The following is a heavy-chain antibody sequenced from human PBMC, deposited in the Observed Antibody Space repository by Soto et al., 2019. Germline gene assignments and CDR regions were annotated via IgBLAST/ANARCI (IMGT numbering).Heavy chain of an antibody. CDR2: IIPIFGTA. V-gene: IGHV1-69*13. J-gene: IGHJ3*01. D-gene: IGHD3-22*01. Sequence: SVKVSCKASGGTFSSYAISWVRQAPGQGPEWMGGIIPIFGTANYAQKFQGRVTITADESTSTAYMELSSLRSEDTAVYYCARVAHYYDSSGYYRWGQGTMVTVSS. CDR1: GGTFSSYA. CDR3: ARVAHYYDSSGYYR.